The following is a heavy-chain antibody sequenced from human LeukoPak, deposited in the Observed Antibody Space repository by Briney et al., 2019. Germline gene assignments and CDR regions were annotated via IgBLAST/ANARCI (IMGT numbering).Heavy chain of an antibody. CDR1: GFTFGDHA. CDR3: SRGPIQLWLHNAMDV. D-gene: IGHD5-18*01. V-gene: IGHV3-49*04. Sequence: GGSLRVSCTASGFTFGDHAMRWVCQAPGKGREWVGLIRSKVYGGTTEYAECVKGRFTISRDDSKSIAYLQMNSLKTEDTAVYFCSRGPIQLWLHNAMDVWGQGTTVTVSS. J-gene: IGHJ6*02. CDR2: IRSKVYGGTT.